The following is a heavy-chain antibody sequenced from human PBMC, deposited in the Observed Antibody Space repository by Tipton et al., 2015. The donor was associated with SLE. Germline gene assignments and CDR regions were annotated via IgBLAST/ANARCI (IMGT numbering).Heavy chain of an antibody. CDR2: IYSDGST. Sequence: SLRLSCAASGFTVSSNYMSWVRQAPGKGLEWVSVIYSDGSTYYADSVKGRFTISRDNSKNTLYLQMNSLRAEDTAVYYCAKDTGTSNYYYMDVWGKGTTVTVSS. CDR1: GFTVSSNY. D-gene: IGHD1-1*01. J-gene: IGHJ6*03. CDR3: AKDTGTSNYYYMDV. V-gene: IGHV3-53*01.